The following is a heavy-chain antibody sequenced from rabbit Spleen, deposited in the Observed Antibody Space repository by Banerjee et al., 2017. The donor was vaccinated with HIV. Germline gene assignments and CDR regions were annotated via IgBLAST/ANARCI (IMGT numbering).Heavy chain of an antibody. CDR2: IDAGSSAFT. J-gene: IGHJ6*01. V-gene: IGHV1S40*01. Sequence: QSLEESGGDMVKPGGTLTLTCTASGVSFSISSYMCWVRQAPGKGLEWIACIDAGSSAFTYFATWAKGRFTISKTSSTTVTLQMTRLTAADTATYFCARDTGSSFSSYGMDLWGPGTLVTDS. D-gene: IGHD8-1*01. CDR1: GVSFSISSY. CDR3: ARDTGSSFSSYGMDL.